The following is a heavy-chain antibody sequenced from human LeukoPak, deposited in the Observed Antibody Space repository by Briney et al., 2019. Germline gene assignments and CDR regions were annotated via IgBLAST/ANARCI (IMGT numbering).Heavy chain of an antibody. CDR3: ASVNTPVAIFDY. J-gene: IGHJ4*02. CDR1: VDSISSTFH. CDR2: ISHSATT. Sequence: PSETLSLTCNVSVDSISSTFHGAWIRQPPGKVLEWIATISHSATTYYAPSLKSRLTMSVDPYTNQFSLKLSSVTVADTVVYYCASVNTPVAIFDYWGQGTLVTVSS. D-gene: IGHD2-15*01. V-gene: IGHV4-38-2*02.